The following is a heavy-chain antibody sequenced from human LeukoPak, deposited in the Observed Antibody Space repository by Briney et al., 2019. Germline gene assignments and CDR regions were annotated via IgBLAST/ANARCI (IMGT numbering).Heavy chain of an antibody. J-gene: IGHJ4*02. CDR2: IDYRGST. D-gene: IGHD2-15*01. CDR1: GGSISTYY. V-gene: IGHV4-59*01. Sequence: SETLSLTCTVSGGSISTYYWSWIRQSPGKGLEWIAYIDYRGSTTYDPSLRSRVTISVDTSRNQFSLKLTSVTAADTAVYYCARGGFCHGGSCYSSTYFDYWGQGTLVTVSS. CDR3: ARGGFCHGGSCYSSTYFDY.